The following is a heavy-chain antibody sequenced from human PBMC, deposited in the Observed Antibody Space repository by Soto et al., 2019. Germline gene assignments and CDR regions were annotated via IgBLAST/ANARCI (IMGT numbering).Heavy chain of an antibody. CDR1: GGSISSYY. V-gene: IGHV4-59*08. Sequence: PSETLSLTCTVSGGSISSYYWSWIRQPPGKGLEWIGYIYYSGSTNYNPSLKSRVTISVDTSKNQFSLKLSSVTAADTAVYYCARHVRGYSGYGPFDYWGQGTLVTVSS. CDR2: IYYSGST. J-gene: IGHJ4*02. D-gene: IGHD5-12*01. CDR3: ARHVRGYSGYGPFDY.